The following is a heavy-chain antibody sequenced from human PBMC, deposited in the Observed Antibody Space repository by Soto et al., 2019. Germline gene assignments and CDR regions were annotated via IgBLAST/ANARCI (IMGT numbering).Heavy chain of an antibody. CDR3: AIVQRTYDFWSGSRIQYYFDY. J-gene: IGHJ4*02. V-gene: IGHV4-59*08. CDR1: GGSISSYY. D-gene: IGHD3-3*01. CDR2: IYYSGST. Sequence: SETLSLTCTVSGGSISSYYWSWIRQPPGKGLEWIGYIYYSGSTNYNPSLKSRVTISVDTSKNQFSLKLSSVTAADTAVYYCAIVQRTYDFWSGSRIQYYFDYWGQGTLVTVSS.